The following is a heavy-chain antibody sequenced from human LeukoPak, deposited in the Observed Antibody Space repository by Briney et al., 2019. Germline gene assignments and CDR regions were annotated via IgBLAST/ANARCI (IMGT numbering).Heavy chain of an antibody. J-gene: IGHJ1*01. D-gene: IGHD3-22*01. CDR3: AGYSSGSF. V-gene: IGHV4-39*01. CDR2: IYYSGST. CDR1: GGSISSSSYY. Sequence: SETLSLTCTVSGGSISSSSYYWGWIRQPPGKGLEWIGSIYYSGSTYYNPSLKSRVTISVDTSKNQFSLKLSSVTVADTAVYYCAGYSSGSFWGQGTLVTVSS.